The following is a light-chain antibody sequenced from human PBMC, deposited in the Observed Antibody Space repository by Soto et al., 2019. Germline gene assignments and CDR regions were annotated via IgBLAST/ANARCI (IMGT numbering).Light chain of an antibody. V-gene: IGLV2-14*01. Sequence: QSALAQPASVSGSPGQSITISCTGTSSDVGSYNYVSWYQQHPGKAPKLMIYEVSDRPSGISSRFSGSESGNTASLTISGLQTEDEADYYCSSYTSSSTLFGTGTKVTV. J-gene: IGLJ1*01. CDR1: SSDVGSYNY. CDR2: EVS. CDR3: SSYTSSSTL.